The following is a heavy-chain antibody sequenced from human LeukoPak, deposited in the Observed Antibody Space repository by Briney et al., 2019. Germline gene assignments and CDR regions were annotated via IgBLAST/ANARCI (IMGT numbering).Heavy chain of an antibody. V-gene: IGHV1-24*01. J-gene: IGHJ4*02. CDR3: ATSSGYIAGGTRDY. D-gene: IGHD1-26*01. CDR2: FDPEHGET. Sequence: ASVKVSCKVSGYTLTELSMHWVRQAPGKGLERMGGFDPEHGETIYAQEFQDRVTMTEDTPTDTAYMELSSLRSEDTAVYHCATSSGYIAGGTRDYWGQGTLVTVSS. CDR1: GYTLTELS.